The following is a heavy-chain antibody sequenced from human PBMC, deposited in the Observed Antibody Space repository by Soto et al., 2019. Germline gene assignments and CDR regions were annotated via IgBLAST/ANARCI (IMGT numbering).Heavy chain of an antibody. CDR2: ISAYNGNT. CDR1: GYTFTSYG. J-gene: IGHJ3*02. CDR3: ARDEKVVGPGGACDI. Sequence: QVRLVQSGAEVKKPGASVKVSCKASGYTFTSYGISWVRQAPGQGLEWMGWISAYNGNTNYAQKLQGRVTMTTDTSTSTAYIELRSLRSDDTAVYYCARDEKVVGPGGACDIWGQGTMVTVSS. D-gene: IGHD1-26*01. V-gene: IGHV1-18*01.